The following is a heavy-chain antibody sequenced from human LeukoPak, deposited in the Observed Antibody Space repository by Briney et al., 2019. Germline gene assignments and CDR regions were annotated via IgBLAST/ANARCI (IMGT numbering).Heavy chain of an antibody. CDR1: GFTFSSYS. Sequence: PGGSLRLSCAASGFTFSSYSMNWVRQAPGKGLEWVSYISSSSSTIYYADSVKGRFTISRDNAKNSLYLQMNSLRDEDTAVYYCARDLNFAGIVGATRGTNDFDYWGQGTLVTVSS. CDR3: ARDLNFAGIVGATRGTNDFDY. V-gene: IGHV3-48*02. J-gene: IGHJ4*02. D-gene: IGHD1-26*01. CDR2: ISSSSSTI.